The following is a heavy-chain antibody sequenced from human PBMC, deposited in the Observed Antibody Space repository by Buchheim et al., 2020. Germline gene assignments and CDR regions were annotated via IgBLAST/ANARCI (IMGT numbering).Heavy chain of an antibody. Sequence: QVQLQESGPGLVKPSQTLSLTCTVSGGSISSCEYYWSWIRQPPGKGLEWIGYIYYSGSTYYNPSLKRRVTISVDTYKNQFSLKLSSVTAADTAVYYCARADRGQLGIRFDYWGQGTL. CDR2: IYYSGST. CDR3: ARADRGQLGIRFDY. J-gene: IGHJ4*02. D-gene: IGHD6-6*01. CDR1: GGSISSCEYY. V-gene: IGHV4-30-4*01.